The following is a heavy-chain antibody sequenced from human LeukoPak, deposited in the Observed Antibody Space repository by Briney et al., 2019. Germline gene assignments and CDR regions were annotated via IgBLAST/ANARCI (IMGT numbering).Heavy chain of an antibody. J-gene: IGHJ4*02. V-gene: IGHV4-31*03. D-gene: IGHD2/OR15-2a*01. CDR2: IYYSGST. CDR1: GGSISSGGYY. CDR3: ARAGPERTTIADY. Sequence: SETLSLTCTVSGGSISSGGYYWSWIRQHPGKGLEWIGYIYYSGSTYYNPSLKSRVTISVDTSKNQFSLKLSSVTAADTAVYYCARAGPERTTIADYWGQGTLVTVSS.